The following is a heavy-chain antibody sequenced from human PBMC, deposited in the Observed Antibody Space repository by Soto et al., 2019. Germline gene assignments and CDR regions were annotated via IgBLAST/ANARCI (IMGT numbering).Heavy chain of an antibody. D-gene: IGHD6-6*01. CDR3: ARRGSIAARPVPGALDY. CDR1: GGSISSSSYY. Sequence: SETLSLTCTVSGGSISSSSYYWGWIRQPPGKGLEWIGSIYYSGSTYYNPSLKSRVTISVDTSKNQFSLKLSSVTAADTAVYYCARRGSIAARPVPGALDYWGQGTLVTVSS. CDR2: IYYSGST. V-gene: IGHV4-39*01. J-gene: IGHJ4*02.